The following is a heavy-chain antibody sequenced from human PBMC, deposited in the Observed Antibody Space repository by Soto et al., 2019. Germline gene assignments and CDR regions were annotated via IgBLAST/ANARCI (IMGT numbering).Heavy chain of an antibody. J-gene: IGHJ1*01. CDR1: GFTFSNAW. Sequence: PGGSLRLSCAASGFTFSNAWMSWVRQAPGKGLEWVGRIKSKTDGGTTDYAAPVKGRFTISRDDSKNTLYLQMNSLKTEDTAVYYCLYYYDSSGYPEAAAGFQHWGQGT. D-gene: IGHD3-22*01. CDR2: IKSKTDGGTT. V-gene: IGHV3-15*01. CDR3: LYYYDSSGYPEAAAGFQH.